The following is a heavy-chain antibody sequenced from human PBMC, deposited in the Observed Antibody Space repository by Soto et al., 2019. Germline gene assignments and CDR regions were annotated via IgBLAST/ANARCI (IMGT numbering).Heavy chain of an antibody. D-gene: IGHD3-22*01. J-gene: IGHJ4*02. CDR2: IIPIFGTA. CDR3: ARVVRSLSYYYDSSGYYYDY. Sequence: GASVKVSCKASGGTFSSYAISWVRQAPGQGLEWMGGIIPIFGTANYAQKFQGRVTITADESTSTAYMELSSVRSEGTAVYYCARVVRSLSYYYDSSGYYYDYWGQGTLVTVSS. CDR1: GGTFSSYA. V-gene: IGHV1-69*13.